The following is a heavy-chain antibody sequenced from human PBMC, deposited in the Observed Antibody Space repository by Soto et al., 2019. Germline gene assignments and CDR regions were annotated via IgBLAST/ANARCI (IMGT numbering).Heavy chain of an antibody. CDR2: ISWNSGDT. D-gene: IGHD6-13*01. CDR1: VFNFDDYA. J-gene: IGHJ3*01. Sequence: GGSLRLSCASSVFNFDDYAMHCVRQSPGKCLEWVSGISWNSGDTDYVDSVKGRFTISRDNAKNSLYLQMNSLRPEDTAFYYCAIDSIAAGGFAFDDW. V-gene: IGHV3-9*01. CDR3: AIDSIAAGGFAFDD.